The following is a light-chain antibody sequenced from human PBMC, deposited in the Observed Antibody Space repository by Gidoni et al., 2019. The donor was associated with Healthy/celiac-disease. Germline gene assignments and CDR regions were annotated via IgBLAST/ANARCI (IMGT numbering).Light chain of an antibody. J-gene: IGKJ1*01. CDR3: MQALQTPRG. CDR1: QSLLHSNGYNY. V-gene: IGKV2-28*01. Sequence: DIVMTQSPLSLPVTPGEPASISCRSSQSLLHSNGYNYLDWYLQKPGQSPQLLIYLGSNRASGVPDRFSGSGSGTDFTLKISRVEAEDVGVYYCMQALQTPRGFGQXTKVEIK. CDR2: LGS.